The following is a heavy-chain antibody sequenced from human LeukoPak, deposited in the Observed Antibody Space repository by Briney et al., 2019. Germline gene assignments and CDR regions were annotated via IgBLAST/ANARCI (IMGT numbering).Heavy chain of an antibody. D-gene: IGHD3-3*01. CDR2: IYSDAAT. Sequence: GGSLRLSCAASGFTVSSNYMSWVHQAPGKGLECVSVIYSDAATYYADSVKGRFIISRDNSKNTLYLQMNSLRAEDTAVYYCARGRSGVVIFRVDHGMDVWGQGTTVTVSS. CDR3: ARGRSGVVIFRVDHGMDV. J-gene: IGHJ6*02. V-gene: IGHV3-53*01. CDR1: GFTVSSNY.